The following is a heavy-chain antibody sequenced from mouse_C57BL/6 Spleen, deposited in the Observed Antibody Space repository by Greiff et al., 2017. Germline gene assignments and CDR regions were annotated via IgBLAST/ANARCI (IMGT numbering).Heavy chain of an antibody. D-gene: IGHD2-5*01. Sequence: EVQLQESGAELVRPGASVKLSCTASGFNIKDDYMHWVKQRPEQGLEWIGWIDPENGDTEYASKFQGKATITADTSSNTAYLQLSSLTSEDTAVYYCTTDYSNSFEDPWFAYWGQGTLVTVSA. V-gene: IGHV14-4*01. CDR2: IDPENGDT. J-gene: IGHJ3*01. CDR3: TTDYSNSFEDPWFAY. CDR1: GFNIKDDY.